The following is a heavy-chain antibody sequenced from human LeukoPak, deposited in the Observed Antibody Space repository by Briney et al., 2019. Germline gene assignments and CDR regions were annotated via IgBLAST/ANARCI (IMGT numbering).Heavy chain of an antibody. V-gene: IGHV4-59*01. CDR3: ARRPGSFTFDY. J-gene: IGHJ4*02. D-gene: IGHD2-2*01. CDR1: GGSISSYY. Sequence: SETLSLTCTVSGGSISSYYWSWIRQPPGKGLEWIGYIYYSGSTNYNPSLKSRVTISVDTSKNQFSLKLSPVTAADTAVYYCARRPGSFTFDYWGQGTLVTVSS. CDR2: IYYSGST.